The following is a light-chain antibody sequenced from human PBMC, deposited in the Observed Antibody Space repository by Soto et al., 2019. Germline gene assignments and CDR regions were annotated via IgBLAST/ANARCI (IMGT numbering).Light chain of an antibody. V-gene: IGKV1-39*01. CDR3: QQSFNLPRT. Sequence: DIEMTQSPSPLSASVGETITITCRASQSISSSLNWFQHSPGQPPKLLLFAASNLHAGVPPRFSGSGSGTSFSLTIRSLQPEDFATYYCQQSFNLPRTFGPGTRVEFK. CDR1: QSISSS. CDR2: AAS. J-gene: IGKJ1*01.